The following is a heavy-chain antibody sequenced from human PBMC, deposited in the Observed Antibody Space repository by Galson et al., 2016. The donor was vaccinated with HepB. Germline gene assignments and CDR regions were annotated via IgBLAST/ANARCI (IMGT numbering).Heavy chain of an antibody. D-gene: IGHD2-21*01. J-gene: IGHJ4*02. CDR1: GFTFSRHG. V-gene: IGHV3-30-3*01. Sequence: SLRLSCAASGFTFSRHGMHWVRQAPGKGLEWVAVISYDGINEHYADSVKGRFIISRDNSKNTLYLEMNSLRPEDTAVYDCARVVGGVSNLGFLPNDYWGQGTLVTVAS. CDR2: ISYDGINE. CDR3: ARVVGGVSNLGFLPNDY.